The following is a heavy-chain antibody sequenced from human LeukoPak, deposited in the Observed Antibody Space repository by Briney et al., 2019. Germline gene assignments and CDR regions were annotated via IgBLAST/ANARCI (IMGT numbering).Heavy chain of an antibody. J-gene: IGHJ4*02. CDR1: GGSISSHY. D-gene: IGHD3-22*01. V-gene: IGHV4-59*11. CDR2: IYYSGST. Sequence: SSETLSLTCTVSGGSISSHYWSWIRQPPWKGLEWIGYIYYSGSTNYNPSLKSRVTISVDTSKNQFSLKLSSVTAADTAVYYCASQDYYDSSGFFDYWGQGTLVTVSS. CDR3: ASQDYYDSSGFFDY.